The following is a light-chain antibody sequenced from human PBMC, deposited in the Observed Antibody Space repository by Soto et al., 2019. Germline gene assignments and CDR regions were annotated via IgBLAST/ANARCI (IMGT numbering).Light chain of an antibody. CDR3: QQYKISPLT. CDR1: QSVDSDH. Sequence: EIVLTQSPGTLSLSPGERATLSCRASQSVDSDHLAWYQQKPGQAPRLLIYGASRRATGIPDRFSGSGSGTDFTLSISGLEPEDFAVYYCQQYKISPLTFGGGTKVDIK. V-gene: IGKV3-20*01. CDR2: GAS. J-gene: IGKJ4*01.